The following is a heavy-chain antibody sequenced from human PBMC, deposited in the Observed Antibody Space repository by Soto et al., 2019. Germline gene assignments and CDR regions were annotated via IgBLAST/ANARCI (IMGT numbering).Heavy chain of an antibody. Sequence: EVQLLESGGGLVQPGGSLRLSCAASGFTFSSYAMSWVRQAPGKGLEWVSAISGSGGSTYYADSVKGRFTISRDNSKNTLYLQTNSLRAEDTAVYYWAKDGAAAGTNWFDPWGQGTLVTVSS. D-gene: IGHD6-13*01. V-gene: IGHV3-23*01. CDR2: ISGSGGST. CDR1: GFTFSSYA. J-gene: IGHJ5*02. CDR3: AKDGAAAGTNWFDP.